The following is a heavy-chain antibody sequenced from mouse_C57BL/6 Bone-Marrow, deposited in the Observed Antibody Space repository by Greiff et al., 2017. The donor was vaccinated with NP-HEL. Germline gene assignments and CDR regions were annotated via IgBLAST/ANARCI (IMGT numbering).Heavy chain of an antibody. CDR2: INPYNGDT. D-gene: IGHD2-1*01. Sequence: EVQLQQSGPELVKPGDSVKISCKASGYSFTGYFMNWVMQSHGKSLEWIGRINPYNGDTFYNQKFKGKATLTVDKSSSTAHMELRSLTSEDSAVYYCASFGNYCWYAMDYWGQGTSVTVSS. CDR1: GYSFTGYF. V-gene: IGHV1-20*01. J-gene: IGHJ4*01. CDR3: ASFGNYCWYAMDY.